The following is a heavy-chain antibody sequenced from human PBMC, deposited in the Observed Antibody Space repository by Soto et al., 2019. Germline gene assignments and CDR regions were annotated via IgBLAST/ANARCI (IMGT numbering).Heavy chain of an antibody. CDR2: ISAYNGNT. Sequence: ASVKGSCKASGYTFTSHGISWVRQAPGQGLEWMGWISAYNGNTNYAQKLQGRVTMTTDTSTSTASMELRSLRSDDTAGYCFAFGRDYSFYMDVWGQGTTVTVSS. D-gene: IGHD3-10*01. J-gene: IGHJ6*02. CDR3: AFGRDYSFYMDV. V-gene: IGHV1-18*04. CDR1: GYTFTSHG.